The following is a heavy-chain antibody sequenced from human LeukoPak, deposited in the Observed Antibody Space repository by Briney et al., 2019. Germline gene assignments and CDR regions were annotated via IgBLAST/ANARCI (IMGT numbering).Heavy chain of an antibody. J-gene: IGHJ4*02. Sequence: GGSLRLSCAASGFTFSSYGMHWVRQAPGKGLEWVAVISYDGSNKYYADSVKGRFTNSRDNSKNTLYLQMNSLRAEDTAVYYCAKDPLPLCGGDCYSYFDYWGQGTLVTVSS. CDR2: ISYDGSNK. D-gene: IGHD2-21*02. CDR1: GFTFSSYG. V-gene: IGHV3-30*18. CDR3: AKDPLPLCGGDCYSYFDY.